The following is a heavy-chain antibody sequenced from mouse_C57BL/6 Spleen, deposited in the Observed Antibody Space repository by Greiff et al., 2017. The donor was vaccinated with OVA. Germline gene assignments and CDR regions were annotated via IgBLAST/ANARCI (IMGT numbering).Heavy chain of an antibody. CDR1: GFSLTSYG. J-gene: IGHJ1*03. CDR3: AANYYYGSRWYFDV. V-gene: IGHV2-2*01. Sequence: QVQLKESGPGLVQPSQSLSITCTVSGFSLTSYGVHWVRQSPGKGLEWLGVIWSGGSTDYNAAFISRLSISKDNSKSQVFFKMNSLQADDTAIYFCAANYYYGSRWYFDVWGTGTTVTVSS. CDR2: IWSGGST. D-gene: IGHD1-1*01.